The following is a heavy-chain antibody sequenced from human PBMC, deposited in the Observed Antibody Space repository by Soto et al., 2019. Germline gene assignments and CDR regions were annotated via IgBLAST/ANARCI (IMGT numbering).Heavy chain of an antibody. V-gene: IGHV3-48*02. CDR3: ATGITGTNRGMDV. Sequence: GGSLRLSCAASGFTFSSYSMNWVRQAPGKGLEWVSYISSSSSTIYYADSVKGRFTISRDNAKNSLYLQMNSLRDEDTPVYYCATGITGTNRGMDVWGQGTTVTVSS. J-gene: IGHJ6*02. D-gene: IGHD1-7*01. CDR2: ISSSSSTI. CDR1: GFTFSSYS.